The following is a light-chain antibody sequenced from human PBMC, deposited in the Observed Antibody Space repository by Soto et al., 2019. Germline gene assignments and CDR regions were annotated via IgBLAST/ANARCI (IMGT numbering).Light chain of an antibody. J-gene: IGKJ5*01. CDR2: DAS. V-gene: IGKV3-11*01. CDR1: QSVRSS. Sequence: EIVLTQTPATLSLSPGDRVTLSCRASQSVRSSLAWYQQNPGQAPGLLIYDASNRATGIPARFSGSGSGTDFTLTISSLEPEDFAVYYCQQRSSWPRTFGQGTRLEIK. CDR3: QQRSSWPRT.